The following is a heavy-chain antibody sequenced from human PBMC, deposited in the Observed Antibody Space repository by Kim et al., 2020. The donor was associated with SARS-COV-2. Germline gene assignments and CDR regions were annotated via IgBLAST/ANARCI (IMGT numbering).Heavy chain of an antibody. D-gene: IGHD3-10*01. CDR2: IKQDGSEK. V-gene: IGHV3-7*01. CDR1: GFTFSSYW. CDR3: ARDLGELGIYFDY. Sequence: GESLRLSCAASGFTFSSYWMSWVRQAPGKGLEWVANIKQDGSEKYYVDSVKGRFTISRDNAKNSLYLQMNSLRAEDTAVYYCARDLGELGIYFDYWGQGTLVTVSS. J-gene: IGHJ4*02.